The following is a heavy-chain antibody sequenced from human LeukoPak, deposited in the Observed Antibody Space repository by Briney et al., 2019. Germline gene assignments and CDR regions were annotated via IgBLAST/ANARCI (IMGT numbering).Heavy chain of an antibody. J-gene: IGHJ4*02. CDR1: GGSISSGGYY. CDR3: ARGPRWELLR. Sequence: SQTLSLTCTVSGGSISSGGYYWSWIRQHPGKGLEWIGYIYYSGSTNYNPSLKSRVTISVDTSKNQFSLKLSSVTAADTAVYYCARGPRWELLRWGQGTLVTVSS. V-gene: IGHV4-61*08. CDR2: IYYSGST. D-gene: IGHD1-26*01.